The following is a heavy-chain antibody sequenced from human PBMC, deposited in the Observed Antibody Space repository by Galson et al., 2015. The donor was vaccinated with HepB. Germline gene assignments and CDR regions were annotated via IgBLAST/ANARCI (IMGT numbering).Heavy chain of an antibody. V-gene: IGHV5-51*01. CDR2: IYPGDSYT. CDR3: ASSAVPVARGYYYYYGMDV. CDR1: GYRFTNYW. D-gene: IGHD2-2*01. Sequence: QSGAEVKKPGESLKISRKGSGYRFTNYWIGWVRQMPGKGLEWMGIIYPGDSYTTYSPSFQGQVTISADKSINTAYLQWSSLKTSDTALYYCASSAVPVARGYYYYYGMDVWGQGTTVTVSS. J-gene: IGHJ6*02.